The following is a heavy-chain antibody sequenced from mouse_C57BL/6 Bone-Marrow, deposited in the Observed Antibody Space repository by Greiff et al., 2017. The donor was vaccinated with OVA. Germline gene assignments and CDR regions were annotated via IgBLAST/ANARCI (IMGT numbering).Heavy chain of an antibody. J-gene: IGHJ4*01. CDR3: AKYGSSYPYYAMDY. CDR1: GFSLTSYG. Sequence: QVQLQQSGPGLVQPSQSLSITCTVSGFSLTSYGVHWVRQSPGKGLEWLGVIWRGGSTDYNAAFMSRLSITKDNSKSQVFFKMNSLQADDTAIYYCAKYGSSYPYYAMDYWGQGTSVTVSS. CDR2: IWRGGST. V-gene: IGHV2-5*01. D-gene: IGHD1-1*01.